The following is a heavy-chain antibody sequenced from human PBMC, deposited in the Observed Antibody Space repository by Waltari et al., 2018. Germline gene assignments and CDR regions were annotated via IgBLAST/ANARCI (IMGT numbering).Heavy chain of an antibody. CDR3: ARGRGRGNGFDP. CDR1: GGSISSSSYY. J-gene: IGHJ5*02. CDR2: IYYSGST. D-gene: IGHD3-16*01. V-gene: IGHV4-39*07. Sequence: QLQLQESGPGLVKPSETLSLTCTVSGGSISSSSYYWGWIRQPPGKGLEWIGSIYYSGSTNYNPSLKSRVTISVDTSKNQFSLKLSSVTAADTAVYYCARGRGRGNGFDPWGQGTLVIVSS.